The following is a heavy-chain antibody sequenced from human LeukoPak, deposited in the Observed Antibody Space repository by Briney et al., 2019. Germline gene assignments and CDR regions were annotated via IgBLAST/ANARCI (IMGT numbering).Heavy chain of an antibody. Sequence: PRGSLRLSCGASGFTFSTYWMTWVRQAPGKGLEWVANIRQDGGQTKYVDSVKGRFTISRDNSKNSLYLQMNGLRAEDTAVYYCARTNIYGYDHWGQGTLVTVSS. CDR1: GFTFSTYW. CDR2: IRQDGGQT. V-gene: IGHV3-7*03. CDR3: ARTNIYGYDH. D-gene: IGHD5-18*01. J-gene: IGHJ5*02.